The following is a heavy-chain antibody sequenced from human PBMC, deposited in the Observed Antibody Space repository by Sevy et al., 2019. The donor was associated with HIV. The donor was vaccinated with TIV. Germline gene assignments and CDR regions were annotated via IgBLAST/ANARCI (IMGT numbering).Heavy chain of an antibody. J-gene: IGHJ6*02. CDR2: IYYSGST. Sequence: SETLSLTCTVSGGSVSSGSYYWSWIRQPPGKGLEWIGYIYYSGSTNYNPSLKSRVTISVDTSKNQFSLKLGSVTAADTAVYYCARVTYYYGSGSYPHYGMDVWGQGTTVTVSS. CDR1: GGSVSSGSYY. V-gene: IGHV4-61*01. CDR3: ARVTYYYGSGSYPHYGMDV. D-gene: IGHD3-10*01.